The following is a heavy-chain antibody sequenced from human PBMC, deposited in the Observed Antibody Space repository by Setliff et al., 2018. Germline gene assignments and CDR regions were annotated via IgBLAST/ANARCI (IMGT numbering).Heavy chain of an antibody. J-gene: IGHJ6*03. CDR2: IKQDGSEI. V-gene: IGHV3-7*03. CDR1: GFTLSTYW. D-gene: IGHD5-18*01. Sequence: GGSLRLSCSASGFTLSTYWMNWVRQAPGKGLEWLANIKQDGSEIYSVDSVKGRFSISRDNAKNSLYLQMNSLRAEDTAVYYCAKLVWLTTWYYMDVWGKGTTVTVSS. CDR3: AKLVWLTTWYYMDV.